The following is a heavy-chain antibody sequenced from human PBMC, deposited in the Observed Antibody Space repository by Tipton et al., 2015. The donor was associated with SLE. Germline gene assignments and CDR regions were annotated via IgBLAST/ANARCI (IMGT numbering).Heavy chain of an antibody. CDR1: GYSISSGHY. J-gene: IGHJ4*02. D-gene: IGHD3-22*01. CDR2: ISHSGNT. Sequence: GLVKPSETLSLTCTVSGYSISSGHYWGWIRQSPGKGLEWIGSISHSGNTYYNPSLQSRVSMSVDTSKNQFLVRLNSVTAADTAVYYCARHDYDDNGYYMHYFDYWGQGTLVTVSS. V-gene: IGHV4-38-2*02. CDR3: ARHDYDDNGYYMHYFDY.